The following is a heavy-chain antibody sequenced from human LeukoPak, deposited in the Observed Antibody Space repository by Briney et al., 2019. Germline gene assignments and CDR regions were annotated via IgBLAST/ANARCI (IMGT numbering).Heavy chain of an antibody. Sequence: GGSLRLSCAASGFTFSSYAMSWVRQAPGKGLEWVSAISGSGGSTYYADSEKGRFTISRDNSKNTLYLQMNSLRAEDTAVYYCAKGRDYDYFFDYWGQGTLVTVSS. J-gene: IGHJ4*02. CDR2: ISGSGGST. CDR3: AKGRDYDYFFDY. V-gene: IGHV3-23*01. CDR1: GFTFSSYA. D-gene: IGHD3-16*01.